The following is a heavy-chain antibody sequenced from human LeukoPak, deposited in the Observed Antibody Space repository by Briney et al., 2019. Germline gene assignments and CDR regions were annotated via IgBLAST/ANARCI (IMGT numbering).Heavy chain of an antibody. V-gene: IGHV4-39*01. CDR3: ARLGDYGSRSRDY. J-gene: IGHJ4*02. CDR2: IYYSGST. Sequence: TSETLSLTCTVSGGSISSPTYFWGWIRQPPGKGLEWIGSIYYSGSTYYNPSLKSRVTISVDTSKNQFSLKLSSVTAADTAVYHCARLGDYGSRSRDYWGQGTLVTVSS. CDR1: GGSISSPTYF. D-gene: IGHD4-23*01.